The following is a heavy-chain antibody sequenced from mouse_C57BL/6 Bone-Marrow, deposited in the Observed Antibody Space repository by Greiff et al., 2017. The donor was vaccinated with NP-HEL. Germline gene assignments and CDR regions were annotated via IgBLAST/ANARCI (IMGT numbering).Heavy chain of an antibody. CDR3: EREDYYGSSSYSYAMYY. CDR2: IDPSDSYT. D-gene: IGHD1-1*01. CDR1: GYTFTSYW. Sequence: QVHVKQPGAELVKPGASVKLSCKASGYTFTSYWMQWVKQRPGQGLEWIGEIDPSDSYTNYNQKFKGKATLTVDTSSSTAYMQLSSLTSEDSAVYYCEREDYYGSSSYSYAMYYCGQGTSVTVSS. J-gene: IGHJ4*01. V-gene: IGHV1-50*01.